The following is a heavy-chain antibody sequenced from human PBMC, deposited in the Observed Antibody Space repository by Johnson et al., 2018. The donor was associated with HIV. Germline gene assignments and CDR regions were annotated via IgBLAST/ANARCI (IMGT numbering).Heavy chain of an antibody. V-gene: IGHV3-72*01. Sequence: MLLVESGGGLVQPGGSLRLSCAASGFTFSDHYMDWVRQAPGKGLEWVGRTRNKANSYTTEYAASVKGRFTIPRDDSKNSLYLQMNSLKTEDTAVYYCARGGVYSGYDRGGRAFDIWGQGTMVTVSS. J-gene: IGHJ3*02. D-gene: IGHD5-12*01. CDR1: GFTFSDHY. CDR2: TRNKANSYTT. CDR3: ARGGVYSGYDRGGRAFDI.